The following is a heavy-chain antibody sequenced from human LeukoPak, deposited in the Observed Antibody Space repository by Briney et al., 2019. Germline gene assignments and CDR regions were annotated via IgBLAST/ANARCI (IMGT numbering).Heavy chain of an antibody. V-gene: IGHV4-4*09. D-gene: IGHD3-10*01. J-gene: IGHJ5*02. CDR3: ARGVRGARNWFDP. Sequence: SETLSLTCTVSGGSISSYYWSWIRQPPGKRLEWIGYIYTSGSTNYNPSLKSRVTISVDTSKNQFSLKLSSVTAADTAVYYCARGVRGARNWFDPWGQGTLVTVSS. CDR1: GGSISSYY. CDR2: IYTSGST.